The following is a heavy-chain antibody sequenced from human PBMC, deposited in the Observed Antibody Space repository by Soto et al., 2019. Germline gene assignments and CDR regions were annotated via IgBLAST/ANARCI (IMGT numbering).Heavy chain of an antibody. Sequence: SVKVSCKASGGTFSSYAISWVRQPPGQGLEWMGGSISIFGTANYAQKFQGRVTITADKSTSRAYMELSSLRSEDTAVYYCAGARIAAAGTINLDYFDYCG. CDR1: GGTFSSYA. V-gene: IGHV1-69*06. CDR3: AGARIAAAGTINLDYFDY. D-gene: IGHD6-13*01. CDR2: SISIFGTA. J-gene: IGHJ4*01.